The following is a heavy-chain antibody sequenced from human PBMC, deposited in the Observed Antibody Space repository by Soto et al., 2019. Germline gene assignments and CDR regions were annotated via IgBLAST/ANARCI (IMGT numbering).Heavy chain of an antibody. D-gene: IGHD3-10*01. CDR1: GYTFTDYW. J-gene: IGHJ4*01. CDR3: ARQDGFGLYYFDY. V-gene: IGHV5-51*01. Sequence: GESLKISCKGSGYTFTDYWIGWVRQLPGKGLEWMGIIYPGDSDTRYSPSFQGHVTITVDKSTNTAYLQWNTLRASDIAMYYCARQDGFGLYYFDYWGHGTLVTVSS. CDR2: IYPGDSDT.